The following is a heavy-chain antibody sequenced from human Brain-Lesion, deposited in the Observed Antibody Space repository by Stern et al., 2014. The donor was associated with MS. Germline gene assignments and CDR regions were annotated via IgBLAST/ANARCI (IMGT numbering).Heavy chain of an antibody. CDR1: GFSASTNF. CDR2: MYSRGGT. J-gene: IGHJ4*02. V-gene: IGHV3-53*01. Sequence: EVQLVQSGGGLIQPGGSLRLSCAASGFSASTNFLRWVRQAPGKGLEWVSLMYSRGGTNYADSVKGRFTISRDSSKNTLYLQMSDLRAEDTAVYYCARKTDTAVGGDYWGPGTLVTVSS. CDR3: ARKTDTAVGGDY. D-gene: IGHD5-18*01.